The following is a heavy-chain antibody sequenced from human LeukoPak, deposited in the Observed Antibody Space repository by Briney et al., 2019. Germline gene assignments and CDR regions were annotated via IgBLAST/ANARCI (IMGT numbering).Heavy chain of an antibody. CDR3: AKYPAGRSLDV. CDR2: ISATGGTT. J-gene: IGHJ6*02. V-gene: IGHV3-23*01. D-gene: IGHD3-3*01. Sequence: GGSLRLSCAASGFTFSSYAMSWVRQVPGKGLEWVSTISATGGTTYYADSVKGRFTISRDNSKNTLYLQMNSLRAEDTAVYYCAKYPAGRSLDVWGQGTTVTVSS. CDR1: GFTFSSYA.